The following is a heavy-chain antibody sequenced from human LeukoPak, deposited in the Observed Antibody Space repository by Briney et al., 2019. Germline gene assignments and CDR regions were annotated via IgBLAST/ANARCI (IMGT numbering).Heavy chain of an antibody. V-gene: IGHV4-59*08. CDR1: GGSISSYY. J-gene: IGHJ6*02. CDR2: IYYSGST. CDR3: ARHPRYCSGGSCYPLGMDV. D-gene: IGHD2-15*01. Sequence: SETLSLTCTASGGSISSYYWSWIRQPPGKGLEWIGYIYYSGSTNYNPSLKSRVTISVDTSKNQFSLKLSSVTAADTAVYYCARHPRYCSGGSCYPLGMDVWGQGTTVTVSS.